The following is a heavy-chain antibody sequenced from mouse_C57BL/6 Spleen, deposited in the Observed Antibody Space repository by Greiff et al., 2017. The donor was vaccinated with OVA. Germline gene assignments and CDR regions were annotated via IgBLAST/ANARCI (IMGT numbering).Heavy chain of an antibody. CDR1: GYTFTSYG. Sequence: VMLVESGAELARPGASVKLSCKASGYTFTSYGISWVKQRTGQGLEWIGEIYPRSGNTYYNEKFKGKATLTADKSSSTAYMELRSLTSEDSAVYFCARRAYQYYFDYWGQGTTLTVSS. CDR2: IYPRSGNT. J-gene: IGHJ2*01. CDR3: ARRAYQYYFDY. V-gene: IGHV1-81*01.